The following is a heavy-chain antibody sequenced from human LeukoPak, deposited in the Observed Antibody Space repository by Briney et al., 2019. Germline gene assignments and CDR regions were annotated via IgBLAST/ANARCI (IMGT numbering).Heavy chain of an antibody. V-gene: IGHV4-59*01. CDR3: AGGAGDGYHWDY. D-gene: IGHD5-24*01. Sequence: SETLSLTCTVSGGSISSYYWSWIRQPPGKGLEWIGCIYYSGSTNYNPSLKHRVTQSVDTSKNQFSLKLSSVTAADTAVYYCAGGAGDGYHWDYWGQGTLVTVSS. J-gene: IGHJ4*02. CDR2: IYYSGST. CDR1: GGSISSYY.